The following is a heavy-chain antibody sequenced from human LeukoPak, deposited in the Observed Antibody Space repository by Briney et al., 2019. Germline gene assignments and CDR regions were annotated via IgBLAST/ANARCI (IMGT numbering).Heavy chain of an antibody. Sequence: SETLSLTCAVYGGSFSGYYWSWIRQPPGKGLEWIGEINHSGSINYTPSLKSRVTISVDTSKNQFSLKLSSVTAADTAVYYCARGGQWLPFDYWGQGTLVTVSS. CDR1: GGSFSGYY. CDR2: INHSGSI. V-gene: IGHV4-34*01. D-gene: IGHD6-19*01. CDR3: ARGGQWLPFDY. J-gene: IGHJ4*02.